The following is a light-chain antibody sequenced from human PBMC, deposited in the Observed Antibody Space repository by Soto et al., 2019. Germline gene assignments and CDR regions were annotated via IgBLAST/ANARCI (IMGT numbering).Light chain of an antibody. J-gene: IGKJ2*01. CDR3: QQRSNWPYT. V-gene: IGKV3-11*01. CDR1: QTISTF. CDR2: DSS. Sequence: EIVLTQSPATLSFFPGERVTLSCRASQTISTFLAWYQQKPGQAPRLLIYDSSNRATGIPARFSGSGSEIDFTLTISSLEPEDFAVYYCQQRSNWPYTFGQGTKLEI.